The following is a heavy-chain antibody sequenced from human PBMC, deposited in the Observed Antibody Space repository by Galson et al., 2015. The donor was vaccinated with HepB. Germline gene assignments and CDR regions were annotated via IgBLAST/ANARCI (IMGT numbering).Heavy chain of an antibody. D-gene: IGHD6-19*01. V-gene: IGHV4-59*08. Sequence: LSLTCTVSGGSISSYYWSWIRQPPGKGLEWIGYIYYSGSTNYNPSLKSRVTISVDTSKNQFSLKLSSVTAADTAVYYCARPGVAGTFYTWGQGTLVTVSS. CDR3: ARPGVAGTFYT. J-gene: IGHJ5*02. CDR1: GGSISSYY. CDR2: IYYSGST.